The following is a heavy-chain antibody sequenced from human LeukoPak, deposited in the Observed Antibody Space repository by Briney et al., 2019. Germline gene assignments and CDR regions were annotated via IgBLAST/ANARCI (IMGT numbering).Heavy chain of an antibody. D-gene: IGHD6-19*01. CDR3: ASQYSSGWYYFDY. V-gene: IGHV1-46*01. Sequence: ASVKVSCKASGYTFTSFFIHWVRQAPGQGLEWMGLINPSGGSTSYAQKFQGRVTMTRDTSTSTVYMELSSLRSEDTAVYYCASQYSSGWYYFDYWGQGTLVTVSS. CDR2: INPSGGST. J-gene: IGHJ4*02. CDR1: GYTFTSFF.